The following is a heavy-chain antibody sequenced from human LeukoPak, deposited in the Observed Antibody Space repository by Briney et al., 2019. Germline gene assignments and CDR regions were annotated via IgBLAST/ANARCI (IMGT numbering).Heavy chain of an antibody. CDR2: ISSSGSTI. V-gene: IGHV3-48*03. D-gene: IGHD2-15*01. CDR1: GFTFSSYE. J-gene: IGHJ5*02. Sequence: PGGSLRLSCAASGFTFSSYEMNWVRQAPGKGLEWVSYISSSGSTIYYADSVKGRFTISRDNAKNSLYLQMNSLRAEDTAVYYCAREEMGYCSGGSCYRAWFDPWGQGTLVTVSS. CDR3: AREEMGYCSGGSCYRAWFDP.